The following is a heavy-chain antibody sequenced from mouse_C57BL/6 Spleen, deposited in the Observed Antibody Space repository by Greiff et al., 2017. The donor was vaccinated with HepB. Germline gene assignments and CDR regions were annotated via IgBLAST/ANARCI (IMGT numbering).Heavy chain of an antibody. V-gene: IGHV1-63*01. CDR2: IYPGGGYT. CDR3: ARCSYGSVPYYAMDY. D-gene: IGHD1-1*01. CDR1: GYTFTNYW. J-gene: IGHJ4*01. Sequence: QVQLKQSGAELVRPGTSVKMSCKASGYTFTNYWIGWAKQRPGHGLEWIGDIYPGGGYTNYNEKFKGKATLTADKSSSTAYMQFSSLISEDSAIYYCARCSYGSVPYYAMDYWGQGTSVTVSS.